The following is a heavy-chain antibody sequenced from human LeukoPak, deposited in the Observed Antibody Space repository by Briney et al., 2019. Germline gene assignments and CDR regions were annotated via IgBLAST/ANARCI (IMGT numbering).Heavy chain of an antibody. V-gene: IGHV3-23*01. CDR3: ATSTTGTYFFDY. CDR2: IGGDGDST. CDR1: GFTFSSYA. Sequence: GGSLRLSCAASGFTFSSYAMTWVRQAPGKGLEWVTAIGGDGDSTYYADSVRGRFTISRDNSKNTLYLQMNGLRAEDTAVYYCATSTTGTYFFDYWGQGTLVTVSS. J-gene: IGHJ4*02. D-gene: IGHD1-1*01.